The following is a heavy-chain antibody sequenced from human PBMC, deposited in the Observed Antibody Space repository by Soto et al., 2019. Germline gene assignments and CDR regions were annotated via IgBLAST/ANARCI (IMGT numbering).Heavy chain of an antibody. CDR1: GGSISSSSYY. CDR2: IYYSGST. J-gene: IGHJ3*02. D-gene: IGHD1-20*01. CDR3: ARHNNAYDAFDI. Sequence: SETLSLTCTVSGGSISSSSYYWGWIRQPPGKGLEWIGNIYYSGSTYYNPSLKSRVTISVDTSKNQFSLKLSSVTAADTAVYYCARHNNAYDAFDIWGQGTMVTVSS. V-gene: IGHV4-39*01.